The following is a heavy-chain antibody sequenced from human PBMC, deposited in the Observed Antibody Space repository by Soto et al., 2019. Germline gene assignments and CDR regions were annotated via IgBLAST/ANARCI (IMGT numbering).Heavy chain of an antibody. Sequence: ASVKVSCKASGYTFTCYDINWSRQATGQGLEWMGWMNPNSGNTGYAQKFQGRVTMTGNTSISTAYMGLSSLRSKDTAVYYCARAPPYYYDSSGYSLLPTVSGVFDYWGQGTLVT. V-gene: IGHV1-8*01. CDR3: ARAPPYYYDSSGYSLLPTVSGVFDY. D-gene: IGHD3-22*01. J-gene: IGHJ4*02. CDR1: GYTFTCYD. CDR2: MNPNSGNT.